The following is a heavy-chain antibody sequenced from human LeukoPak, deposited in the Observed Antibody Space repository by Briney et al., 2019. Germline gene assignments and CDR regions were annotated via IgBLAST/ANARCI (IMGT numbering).Heavy chain of an antibody. CDR1: GGSVSSGSYY. CDR2: IYYSGST. D-gene: IGHD3-16*01. J-gene: IGHJ6*04. Sequence: SEILSLTCTVSGGSVSSGSYYWSWIRQPPGKGLEWIGYIYYSGSTNYNPSLKSRVTISVDTSKNQFSLKLSSVTAADTAVYYCARDLGRSDGMDVWGKGTTVTVSS. V-gene: IGHV4-61*01. CDR3: ARDLGRSDGMDV.